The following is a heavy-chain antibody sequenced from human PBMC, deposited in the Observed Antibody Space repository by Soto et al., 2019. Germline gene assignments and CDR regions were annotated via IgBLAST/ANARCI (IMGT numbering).Heavy chain of an antibody. V-gene: IGHV1-69*01. Sequence: QVHLLLQSGAEVKKPGSSVKVSCKASGGTPSNSAISGLRQAPGQGLEGMGGIIPVFGLVKYAQNFQGRVTITADESTNTAYMELSSLRPEDTAVYYCAGGRIVVVGSRAYYGMDVWGQGTTVTVSS. D-gene: IGHD3-22*01. CDR3: AGGRIVVVGSRAYYGMDV. CDR2: IIPVFGLV. J-gene: IGHJ6*02. CDR1: GGTPSNSA.